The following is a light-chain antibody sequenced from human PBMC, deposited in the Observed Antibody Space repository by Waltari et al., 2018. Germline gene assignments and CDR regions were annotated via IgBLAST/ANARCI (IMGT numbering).Light chain of an antibody. CDR3: SSYTRVSASVV. CDR2: DVS. J-gene: IGLJ3*02. Sequence: QSALTQPASVSGSPGQSITISCTGTSSDIGTYNYASWYQQHPGRAPKSIIYDVSKRPSGVSIRFSGSKSDNTASLTISGLQAEDEADYYCSSYTRVSASVVFGGGTKLTVL. V-gene: IGLV2-14*03. CDR1: SSDIGTYNY.